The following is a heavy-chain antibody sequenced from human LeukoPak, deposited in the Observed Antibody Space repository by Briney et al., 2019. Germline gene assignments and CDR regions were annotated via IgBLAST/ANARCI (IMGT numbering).Heavy chain of an antibody. J-gene: IGHJ3*02. CDR2: IYYTGST. Sequence: SETLSLTCTVSGGSISSYYWSWIRQPPGKGPEWIGYIYYTGSTNYNPSLKSRVAISVDTSKNHFSLRLSSVTAADTAVYYCARNTIYSYGAFDIWGQGTMVTVSS. V-gene: IGHV4-59*01. CDR3: ARNTIYSYGAFDI. CDR1: GGSISSYY. D-gene: IGHD5-18*01.